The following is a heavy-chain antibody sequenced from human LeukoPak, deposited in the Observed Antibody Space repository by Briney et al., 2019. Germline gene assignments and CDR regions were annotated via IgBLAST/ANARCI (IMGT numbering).Heavy chain of an antibody. Sequence: GGSLRLSCAASGFTFSSYAMSWVRQAPGKGLEWVSGISGSGGSTYYADSVKGRFTISRDNSKNTLYLQMNSLRAEDTAVYYCAKGPPDSSSWYKRTEGWGQGTLVTVSS. CDR1: GFTFSSYA. CDR2: ISGSGGST. V-gene: IGHV3-23*01. D-gene: IGHD6-13*01. J-gene: IGHJ4*02. CDR3: AKGPPDSSSWYKRTEG.